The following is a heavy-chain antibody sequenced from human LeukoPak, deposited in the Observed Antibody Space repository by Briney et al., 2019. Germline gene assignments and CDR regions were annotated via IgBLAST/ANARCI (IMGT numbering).Heavy chain of an antibody. CDR1: GYTFTGYY. J-gene: IGHJ3*02. Sequence: GASVKVSCKASGYTFTGYYMHWVRQAPGQGLEWMGWINPNSGGTNYAQKFRGWVTMTRDTSISTAYMELSRLRSDDTAVYYCARHSSRLWFGEWVRGAFDIWGQGTMVTVSS. D-gene: IGHD3-10*01. V-gene: IGHV1-2*04. CDR3: ARHSSRLWFGEWVRGAFDI. CDR2: INPNSGGT.